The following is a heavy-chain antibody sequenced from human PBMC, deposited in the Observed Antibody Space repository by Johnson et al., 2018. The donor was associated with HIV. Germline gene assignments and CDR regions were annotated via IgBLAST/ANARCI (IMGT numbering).Heavy chain of an antibody. V-gene: IGHV3-11*04. D-gene: IGHD3-10*01. J-gene: IGHJ3*02. CDR3: AKEGITMEVDI. CDR2: ISSGGSTI. CDR1: GFTFSDYY. Sequence: QVQLVESGGGVVQPGGSLRLSCAASGFTFSDYYMSWIRQPPGKGLEWVSYISSGGSTIYYADSVKGRFTISRDNAKNTLYLQMNSLRAEDTAVYYCAKEGITMEVDIWGQGTMVTVSS.